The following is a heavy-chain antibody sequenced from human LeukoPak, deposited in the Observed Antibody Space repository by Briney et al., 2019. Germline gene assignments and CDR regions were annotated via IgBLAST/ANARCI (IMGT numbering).Heavy chain of an antibody. CDR1: GLTFINYA. V-gene: IGHV3-23*01. J-gene: IGHJ4*02. Sequence: GGSLGLSCAASGLTFINYAMTWVRQAPGKGLEWFSATTRSGDSTYYADSVKGRFTISRDSSKNTLYLQMNSLRAEDSAVYYCAKVNRGSWSHFDFWGQGTLVTVSS. D-gene: IGHD3-10*01. CDR2: TTRSGDST. CDR3: AKVNRGSWSHFDF.